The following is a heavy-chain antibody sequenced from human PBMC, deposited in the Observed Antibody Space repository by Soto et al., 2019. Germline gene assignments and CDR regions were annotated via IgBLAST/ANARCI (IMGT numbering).Heavy chain of an antibody. CDR2: IKSKTDGGTT. CDR1: GFTFSNAW. CDR3: TTAVGGPDTGMGLYFDY. Sequence: EVQLVESGGGLVKPGGSLRLSCAASGFTFSNAWMSWVRQAPGKGLEWVGRIKSKTDGGTTDYAAPVKGRFTISRDDTKNTLYLQMNSLKTEDTAVYYCTTAVGGPDTGMGLYFDYWGQGTLVTVSS. J-gene: IGHJ4*02. V-gene: IGHV3-15*01. D-gene: IGHD5-18*01.